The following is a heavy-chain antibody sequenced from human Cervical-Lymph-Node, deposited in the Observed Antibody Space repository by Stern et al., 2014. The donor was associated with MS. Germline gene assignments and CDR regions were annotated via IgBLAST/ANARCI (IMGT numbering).Heavy chain of an antibody. V-gene: IGHV1-69*01. Sequence: HVQLVQSGAEVTKPGSSVKVSFKASGGTFSKFPSSWVRQAPGQGLEWMGGLFPVFGTPTYAQEFRGRVTITADVSTSTVYMELSSLRSDDTAVYYCALSSETSDRWYSLGYDLWGQGTLVTVSS. CDR3: ALSSETSDRWYSLGYDL. CDR2: LFPVFGTP. J-gene: IGHJ5*02. CDR1: GGTFSKFP. D-gene: IGHD6-13*01.